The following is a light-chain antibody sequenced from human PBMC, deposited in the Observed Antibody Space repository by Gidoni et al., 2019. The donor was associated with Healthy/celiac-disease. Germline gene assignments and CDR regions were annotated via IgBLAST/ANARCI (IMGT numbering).Light chain of an antibody. J-gene: IGLJ2*01. Sequence: YVLTQPPSGSVAPGQTARITCGGNNSGSKSVHWYQQKPGQAPVLVFYDDSDRPSWIPERFSGSNSGNTATLTISRVEAGDEADYYCQVWDSSSDHVVFGGGTKLTVL. V-gene: IGLV3-21*02. CDR3: QVWDSSSDHVV. CDR2: DDS. CDR1: NSGSKS.